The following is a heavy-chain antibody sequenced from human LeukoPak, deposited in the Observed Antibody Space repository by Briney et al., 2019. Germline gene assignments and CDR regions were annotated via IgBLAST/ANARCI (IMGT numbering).Heavy chain of an antibody. CDR3: ARYDSESYAPIFDP. Sequence: SETLSLTCTVSGGSISSYYWSWIRQPPGKGLEWIGYIYYSGSTNYNPSLKSRVTISVDTSKNQFSLKLSSVTAADTAVYYCARYDSESYAPIFDPWGQGTLVTVSS. D-gene: IGHD1-26*01. CDR1: GGSISSYY. J-gene: IGHJ5*02. V-gene: IGHV4-59*01. CDR2: IYYSGST.